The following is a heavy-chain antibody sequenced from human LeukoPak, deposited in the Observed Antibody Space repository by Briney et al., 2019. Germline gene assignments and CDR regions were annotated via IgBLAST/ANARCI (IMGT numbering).Heavy chain of an antibody. Sequence: SETLSLTCAVYGGSFSGYYWSWNRQPPGKGLEWIGEINHSGSTNYNPSLESRVTISVDTSKNQFSLKLSSVTAADTAVYYCARGGHAPYYGDCSKVRYYYYGMDVWGQGTTVTVSS. CDR2: INHSGST. CDR3: ARGGHAPYYGDCSKVRYYYYGMDV. J-gene: IGHJ6*02. CDR1: GGSFSGYY. D-gene: IGHD4-17*01. V-gene: IGHV4-34*01.